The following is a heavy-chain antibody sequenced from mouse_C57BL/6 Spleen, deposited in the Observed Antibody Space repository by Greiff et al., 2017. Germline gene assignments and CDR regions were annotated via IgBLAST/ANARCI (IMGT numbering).Heavy chain of an antibody. V-gene: IGHV5-17*01. CDR3: ANQLGPLAMDY. CDR1: GFPFSDYG. CDR2: ISSGSSTI. D-gene: IGHD4-1*02. J-gene: IGHJ4*01. Sequence: DVMLVESGGGLVKPGGSLKLSCAASGFPFSDYGMHWVRQAPEKGLEWVAYISSGSSTIYYADTVKGRFTISRDNAKNTLFLQMTSLRSEDTAMYYCANQLGPLAMDYWGQGTSVTVSS.